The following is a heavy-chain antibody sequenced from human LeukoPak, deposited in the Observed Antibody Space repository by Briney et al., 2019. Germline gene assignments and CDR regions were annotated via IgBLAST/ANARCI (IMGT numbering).Heavy chain of an antibody. J-gene: IGHJ4*02. Sequence: KSGGSLRLSCAASGFTFSSYSMNWVRQAPGKGLEWVSSINSSSSYIYYADSVKGRFTISRDNAKNSLYLQMNSLRAEDTAVYYCATIEDGYSGYDGPDYWGQGTLVTVSS. CDR1: GFTFSSYS. D-gene: IGHD5-12*01. CDR2: INSSSSYI. CDR3: ATIEDGYSGYDGPDY. V-gene: IGHV3-21*01.